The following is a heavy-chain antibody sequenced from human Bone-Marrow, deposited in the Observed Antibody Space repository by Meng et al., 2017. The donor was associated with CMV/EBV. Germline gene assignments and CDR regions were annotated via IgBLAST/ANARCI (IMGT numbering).Heavy chain of an antibody. CDR2: INWNGGST. Sequence: GESLKISCAASGFTFSSYWMSWVRQAPGKGLEWVSGINWNGGSTGYADSVKGRFTISRDNAKNSLYLQMNSLRAEDTAVYYCAREGNGDYEHYYYYYYGMDVWGQGTTVTVSS. J-gene: IGHJ6*02. D-gene: IGHD4-17*01. CDR1: GFTFSSYW. CDR3: AREGNGDYEHYYYYYYGMDV. V-gene: IGHV3-20*04.